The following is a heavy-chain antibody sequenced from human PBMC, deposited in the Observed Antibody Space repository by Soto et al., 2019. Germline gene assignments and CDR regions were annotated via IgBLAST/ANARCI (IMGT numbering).Heavy chain of an antibody. CDR2: IVVGSGNT. J-gene: IGHJ4*02. Sequence: GASVKVSCKASGFTFTSSAMQWVRQARGQRLEWIGWIVVGSGNTNYAQKFQERVTITRDMSTSTAYMELSSLRSEDTAVYYCAASLNSQVFWSGYSAYWGQGTLVTVSS. V-gene: IGHV1-58*02. CDR1: GFTFTSSA. D-gene: IGHD3-3*01. CDR3: AASLNSQVFWSGYSAY.